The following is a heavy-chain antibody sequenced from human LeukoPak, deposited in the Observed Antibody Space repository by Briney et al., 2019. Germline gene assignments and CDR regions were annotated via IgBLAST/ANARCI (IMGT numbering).Heavy chain of an antibody. CDR1: GFTFSNYW. D-gene: IGHD6-19*01. CDR2: IKQDGSEK. V-gene: IGHV3-7*01. CDR3: AREQWLAHDV. J-gene: IGHJ6*04. Sequence: PGGSLRLSCAASGFTFSNYWMTWVRQAPGKGLEWVADIKQDGSEKLYVNSVRGRFTISRDNAKMSLFLQMNSLRPEDTAVYYCAREQWLAHDVWGKGTTVTVSS.